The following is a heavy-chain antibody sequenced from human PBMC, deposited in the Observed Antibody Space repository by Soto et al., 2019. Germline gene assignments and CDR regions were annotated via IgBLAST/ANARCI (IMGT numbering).Heavy chain of an antibody. CDR2: IYPGDSDT. V-gene: IGHV5-51*01. CDR1: GYSFTSYW. J-gene: IGHJ3*02. Sequence: PGESLKISCKGSGYSFTSYWIGWVRQMPGKGLEWMGIIYPGDSDTRYSPSFQGQVTISADKSISTAYLQWNSLKASDTAMYYCARSSYDFWSGNDFDIWGRGTMVTVSS. CDR3: ARSSYDFWSGNDFDI. D-gene: IGHD3-3*01.